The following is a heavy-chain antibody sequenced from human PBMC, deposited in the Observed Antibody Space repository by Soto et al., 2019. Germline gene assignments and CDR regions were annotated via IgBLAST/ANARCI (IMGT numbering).Heavy chain of an antibody. Sequence: GGSLRLSCAASGFTFSSYAMHWVRQAPGKGLEWVAVISYDGSNKYYADSVKGRFTISRDNSKNTLYLQMNSLRAEDTAVYYCARERIRFLEWLSPNAHYYGMDVWGQGTTVTVSS. CDR1: GFTFSSYA. V-gene: IGHV3-30-3*01. J-gene: IGHJ6*02. CDR3: ARERIRFLEWLSPNAHYYGMDV. CDR2: ISYDGSNK. D-gene: IGHD3-3*01.